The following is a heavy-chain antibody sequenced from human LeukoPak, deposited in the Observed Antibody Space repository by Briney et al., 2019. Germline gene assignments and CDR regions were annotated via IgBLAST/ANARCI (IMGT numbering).Heavy chain of an antibody. J-gene: IGHJ4*02. CDR2: IKQDGSEK. D-gene: IGHD5-18*01. Sequence: GVSVRLPCAASGFTFRSYWMSWVRQAPGKGLEGVANIKQDGSEKYYVESVKGRFTISRDNAKNSLYLQMNSLRAEDTAVYYCARDRGYSYGLRPYYFDYWGQGTLVTVSS. V-gene: IGHV3-7*01. CDR3: ARDRGYSYGLRPYYFDY. CDR1: GFTFRSYW.